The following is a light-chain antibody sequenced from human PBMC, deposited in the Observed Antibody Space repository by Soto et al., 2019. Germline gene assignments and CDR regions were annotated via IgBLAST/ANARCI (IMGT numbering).Light chain of an antibody. CDR2: EVS. Sequence: QSVLTQPASVSGSPGQSITISCTGTSSDVGSYNLVSWYQQHPGKAPKLMIYEVSKRPSGVSNRFSGSKSGNTASLTISGLQAEDEADYDCCSYAGSSTLVFGTGTKVTVL. CDR1: SSDVGSYNL. V-gene: IGLV2-23*02. CDR3: CSYAGSSTLV. J-gene: IGLJ1*01.